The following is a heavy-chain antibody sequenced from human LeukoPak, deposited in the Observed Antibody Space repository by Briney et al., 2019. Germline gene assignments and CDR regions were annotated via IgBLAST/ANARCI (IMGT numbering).Heavy chain of an antibody. CDR2: IYGGGST. CDR1: GFTVSVNY. D-gene: IGHD1-26*01. J-gene: IGHJ3*02. Sequence: PGGSLTLSCAASGFTVSVNYMSWVRQAPGKGLEWVSVIYGGGSTYYADSVQGRFTISRDNSKNALYLQMNSLRAEDTAVYYCARPSSGMYRNAFDIWGQGTMVTVSS. V-gene: IGHV3-66*04. CDR3: ARPSSGMYRNAFDI.